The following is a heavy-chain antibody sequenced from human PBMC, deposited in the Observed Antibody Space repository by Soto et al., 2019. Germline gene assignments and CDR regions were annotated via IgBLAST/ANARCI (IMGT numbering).Heavy chain of an antibody. Sequence: SETLSLTCAVSGGSISSSNWWSWVRQPPGKGLEWIGEIYHSGSTNYNPSLKSRVTISVDKSKNQFSLKLSSVTAADTAVYYCARDPRGLIGGYYYGMDVWGQGTTATVYS. CDR1: GGSISSSNW. J-gene: IGHJ6*02. V-gene: IGHV4-4*02. CDR3: ARDPRGLIGGYYYGMDV. CDR2: IYHSGST. D-gene: IGHD3-10*01.